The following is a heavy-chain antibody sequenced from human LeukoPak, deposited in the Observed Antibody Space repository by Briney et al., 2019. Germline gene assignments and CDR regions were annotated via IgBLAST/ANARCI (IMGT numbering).Heavy chain of an antibody. V-gene: IGHV1-46*01. CDR2: INPSGGST. CDR3: AREQMVGATFDY. J-gene: IGHJ4*02. Sequence: ASVKVSCKASGYTFTSYYMHWVRQAPGQGLEWMGIINPSGGSTSYAQKFQGRVTMTRDMSMSTVYMELSSLRSEDTAVYYCAREQMVGATFDYWGQGTLVTVSS. CDR1: GYTFTSYY. D-gene: IGHD1-26*01.